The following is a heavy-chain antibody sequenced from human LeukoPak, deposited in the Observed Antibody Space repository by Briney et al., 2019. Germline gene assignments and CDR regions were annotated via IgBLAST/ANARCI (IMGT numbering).Heavy chain of an antibody. D-gene: IGHD3-3*01. J-gene: IGHJ6*03. CDR2: IWYDGSNK. V-gene: IGHV3-33*06. CDR1: GFTFSSYG. CDR3: AKNGVWSGYYPYYYYYYMDV. Sequence: PGRSLRLSCAASGFTFSSYGMHWVRQAPGKGLEWVAAIWYDGSNKYYADSVKGRFTISRDNSKNTLYLQMNSLRAEDTAVYYCAKNGVWSGYYPYYYYYYMDVWGKGTTVTVSS.